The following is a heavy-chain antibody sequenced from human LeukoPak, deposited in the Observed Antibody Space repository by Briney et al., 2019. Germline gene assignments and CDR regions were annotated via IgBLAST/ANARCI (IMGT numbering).Heavy chain of an antibody. J-gene: IGHJ3*02. Sequence: SETLSLTCTVSGGSISSYYWSWIRQPAGKGLGWIGRIYTSGSTNYNPSLKSRVTMSVDTSKNQFSLKLSSVTAADTAVYYCARERGTLAVPGDAFDIWGQGTMVTVSS. V-gene: IGHV4-4*07. CDR2: IYTSGST. CDR3: ARERGTLAVPGDAFDI. CDR1: GGSISSYY. D-gene: IGHD6-19*01.